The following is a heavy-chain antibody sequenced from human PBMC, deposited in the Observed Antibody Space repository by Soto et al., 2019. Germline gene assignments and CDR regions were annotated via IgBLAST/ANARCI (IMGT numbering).Heavy chain of an antibody. CDR3: ARRVDTAMDQTNWFDP. J-gene: IGHJ5*02. CDR2: IYHSGST. D-gene: IGHD5-18*01. CDR1: GVSISSGGYS. Sequence: SETLSLTCAVSGVSISSGGYSWSWIRQPPGKGLEWIGYIYHSGSTYYNPSLKSRVTISVDTSKNQFSLKLSSVTAADTAVYYCARRVDTAMDQTNWFDPWGQGTLVTVSS. V-gene: IGHV4-30-2*03.